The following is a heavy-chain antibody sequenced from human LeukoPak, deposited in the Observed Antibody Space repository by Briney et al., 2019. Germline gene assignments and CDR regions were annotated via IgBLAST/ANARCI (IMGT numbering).Heavy chain of an antibody. V-gene: IGHV3-23*01. CDR1: GFTFSSYA. CDR2: ISGSGGST. J-gene: IGHJ4*02. Sequence: GGSLRLSCAASGFTFSSYAMSWVRQAPGKGLEWVSAISGSGGSTYYADSVKGRFTISRDNSKNTLYLQMNSLRAEDTAVYYCAKTPVWGYSSGWPPFDYGGQGTLVTVSS. CDR3: AKTPVWGYSSGWPPFDY. D-gene: IGHD6-19*01.